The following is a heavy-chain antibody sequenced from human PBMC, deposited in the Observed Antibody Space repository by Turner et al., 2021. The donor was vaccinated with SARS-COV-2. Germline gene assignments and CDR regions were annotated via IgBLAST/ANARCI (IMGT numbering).Heavy chain of an antibody. J-gene: IGHJ4*02. CDR1: GFTFSSYG. Sequence: QVQLVECGGGVVQPGRSRRLSCAASGFTFSSYGLHWVRQAPGKGLEWVAVISYDGSNKYYADSVKGRFTISRDNSKNTLYLQMNSLRAEDTAVYYCAKGESQYFDYWGQGTLVTVSS. CDR2: ISYDGSNK. CDR3: AKGESQYFDY. V-gene: IGHV3-30*18.